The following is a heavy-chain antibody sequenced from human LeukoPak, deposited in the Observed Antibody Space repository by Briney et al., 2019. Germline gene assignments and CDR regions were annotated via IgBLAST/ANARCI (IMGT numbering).Heavy chain of an antibody. J-gene: IGHJ6*02. D-gene: IGHD1-26*01. CDR2: IKQDGSEK. CDR3: ATERVGYYYGMGV. V-gene: IGHV3-7*01. Sequence: GGSLRLSCAASGFTFSSYWMSWVRQAPGKGLEWVANIKQDGSEKYYVDSVKGRFTISRDNAKNSLYLQMNSLRAEDTAVYYCATERVGYYYGMGVWGQGTTVTVSS. CDR1: GFTFSSYW.